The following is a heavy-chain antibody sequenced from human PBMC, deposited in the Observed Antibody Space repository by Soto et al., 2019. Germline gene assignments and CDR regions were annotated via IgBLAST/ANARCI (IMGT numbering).Heavy chain of an antibody. V-gene: IGHV4-31*01. D-gene: IGHD6-13*01. CDR2: IYSSGST. J-gene: IGHJ4*02. CDR1: GGSISSGGYY. CDR3: ARVAAGRLDS. Sequence: QVQLQESGPGLVKPSQTLSLTCTVSGGSISSGGYYWSWIRQHPGKGLEWIGYIYSSGSTYYNPSLKXXVXIXXHTPKNQFSLKLSSVTAADTAVYYGARVAAGRLDSWGQGTLVTVSS.